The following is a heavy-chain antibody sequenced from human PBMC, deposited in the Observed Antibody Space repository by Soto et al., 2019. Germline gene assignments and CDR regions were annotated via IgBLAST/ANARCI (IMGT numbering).Heavy chain of an antibody. D-gene: IGHD1-7*01. Sequence: GGSLRLSCAASGFTFNNYDMHWVRQVTGKGLEWVSGVDSGGDTYYSGSVKGRFTISRENAKTSLYLQMNSLRAEDTAVYYCARLSPIPGTRKPFGGGYSYYYALGVWGQGTTVTVSS. J-gene: IGHJ6*02. V-gene: IGHV3-13*01. CDR3: ARLSPIPGTRKPFGGGYSYYYALGV. CDR2: VDSGGDT. CDR1: GFTFNNYD.